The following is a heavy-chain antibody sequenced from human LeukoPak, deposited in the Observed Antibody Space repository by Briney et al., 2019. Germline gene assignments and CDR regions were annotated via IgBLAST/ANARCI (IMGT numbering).Heavy chain of an antibody. CDR2: SIPIFGTA. J-gene: IGHJ6*02. V-gene: IGHV1-69*05. Sequence: ASVKVSCKTSGGTFSSYAISWVRQAPGQGLEWMGGSIPIFGTANYAQKFQGRVTITTDESTSTAYMELSSLRSEDTAVYYCARDPIEPSIAARLHYYYGMDVWGQGTTVTVSS. CDR3: ARDPIEPSIAARLHYYYGMDV. D-gene: IGHD6-6*01. CDR1: GGTFSSYA.